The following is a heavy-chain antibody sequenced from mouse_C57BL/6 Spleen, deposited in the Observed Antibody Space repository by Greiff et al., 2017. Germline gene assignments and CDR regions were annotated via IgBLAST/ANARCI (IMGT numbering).Heavy chain of an antibody. V-gene: IGHV10-1*01. J-gene: IGHJ4*01. Sequence: EVQGVESGGGLVQPKGSLKLSCAASGFSFNTYAMNWVRQAPGKGLEWVARIRSKSNNYATYYADSVKDRFTISRDDSESMLYLQMNNLKTEDTAMYYCVRGDEDYYAMDYWGQGTSVTVSS. D-gene: IGHD3-3*01. CDR3: VRGDEDYYAMDY. CDR2: IRSKSNNYAT. CDR1: GFSFNTYA.